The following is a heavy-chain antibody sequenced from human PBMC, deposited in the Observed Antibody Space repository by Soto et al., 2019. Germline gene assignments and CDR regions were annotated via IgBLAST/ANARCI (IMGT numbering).Heavy chain of an antibody. CDR3: ARVSSSWPYYFDY. Sequence: PGGSLRLSCAASGFTFSSYEMNWVRQAPGKGLEWVSYISSSGSTIYYADSVKGRFTISRDNAKNSLYLQMNSLGAEDTAVYYCARVSSSWPYYFDYWGQGTLVTVSS. CDR2: ISSSGSTI. J-gene: IGHJ4*02. V-gene: IGHV3-48*03. CDR1: GFTFSSYE. D-gene: IGHD6-13*01.